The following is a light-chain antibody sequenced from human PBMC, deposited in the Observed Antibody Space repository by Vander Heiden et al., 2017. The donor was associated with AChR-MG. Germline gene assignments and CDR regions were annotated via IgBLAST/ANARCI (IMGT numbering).Light chain of an antibody. CDR1: QSVSSY. CDR2: DAS. J-gene: IGKJ4*01. Sequence: IVFTQSPATLSLSPGERATLSCRASQSVSSYLAWDQQKPGQAPRLLIYDASNRGTGIPARFSGSGSGTDFTLTSSSLEPEDFAVYYCQQRSNSPFGGGTKVEIK. CDR3: QQRSNSP. V-gene: IGKV3-11*01.